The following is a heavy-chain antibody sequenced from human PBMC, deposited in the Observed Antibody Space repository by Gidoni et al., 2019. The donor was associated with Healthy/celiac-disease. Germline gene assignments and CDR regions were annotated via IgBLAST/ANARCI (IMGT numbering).Heavy chain of an antibody. J-gene: IGHJ5*02. CDR1: GFSLSTSGVG. Sequence: QITLKESGPTLVQPTQTLTLTCTFSGFSLSTSGVGVGWIRQPPGKALEWLALIYWDDDKRYSPSLKSRLTITKDTSKNQVVLTMTNMDPVDTATYYCAHRMAGYSSSWYGQGHWFDPWGQGTLVTVSS. D-gene: IGHD6-13*01. V-gene: IGHV2-5*02. CDR2: IYWDDDK. CDR3: AHRMAGYSSSWYGQGHWFDP.